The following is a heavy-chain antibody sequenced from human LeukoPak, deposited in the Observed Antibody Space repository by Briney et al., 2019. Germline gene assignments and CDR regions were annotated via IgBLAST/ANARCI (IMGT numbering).Heavy chain of an antibody. J-gene: IGHJ5*02. D-gene: IGHD2-2*02. V-gene: IGHV4-34*01. CDR2: INHSGST. CDR3: ARSYCSSTSCYIYWFGP. Sequence: SETLSLTCAVYGGSFSGYYWSWIRQPPGKGLVWIGEINHSGSTNYNPSLKSRVTISVDTSKNQFSLKLSSVTAADTAVYYCARSYCSSTSCYIYWFGPWGQGTLVTVSS. CDR1: GGSFSGYY.